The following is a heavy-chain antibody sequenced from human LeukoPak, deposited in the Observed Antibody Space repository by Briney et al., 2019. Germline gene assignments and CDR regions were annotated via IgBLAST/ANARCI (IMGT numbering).Heavy chain of an antibody. V-gene: IGHV3-23*01. J-gene: IGHJ4*02. D-gene: IGHD5-12*01. CDR3: AQFKFAGGYDSPNDC. CDR2: ISGSGGST. CDR1: GFTFSSYA. Sequence: PGGSLRLSCAASGFTFSSYAMRWARQAPGKGLEWVSAISGSGGSTYYADSVEGRLTISRDNSKNTLYLPMNRLRAEDTAVYYCAQFKFAGGYDSPNDCWGQGTLVTVYS.